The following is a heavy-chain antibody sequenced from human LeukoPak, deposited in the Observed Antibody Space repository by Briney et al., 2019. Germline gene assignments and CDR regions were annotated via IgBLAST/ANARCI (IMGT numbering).Heavy chain of an antibody. CDR3: ARLLTGTNPNNWFDP. Sequence: SETLSLTCAVSGYSISSGFFWGWIRQPPGKGLEWIGSIYHSGSTYYNPSLKSRVTISVDTSKNQFSLQLRFVTAADMAVFYCARLLTGTNPNNWFDPWGQGTLVTVSS. D-gene: IGHD1-7*01. J-gene: IGHJ5*02. CDR2: IYHSGST. V-gene: IGHV4-38-2*01. CDR1: GYSISSGFF.